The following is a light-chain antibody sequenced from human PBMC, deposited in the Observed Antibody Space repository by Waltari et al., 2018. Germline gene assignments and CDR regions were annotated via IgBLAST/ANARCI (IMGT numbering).Light chain of an antibody. CDR2: DAD. CDR3: QQFGSLPWT. CDR1: QDIGAS. V-gene: IGKV1-33*01. Sequence: DIHLTQSPSSLSASVGDTVTITCRASQDIGASVNWYQQRPGEAPKLLIFDADSLERGAPSRFSGGGSRTQFTFTITGLQAEDIATHYCQQFGSLPWTFGQGTTVE. J-gene: IGKJ1*01.